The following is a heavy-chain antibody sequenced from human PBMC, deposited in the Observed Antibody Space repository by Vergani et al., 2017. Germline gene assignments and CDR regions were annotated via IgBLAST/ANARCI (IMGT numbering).Heavy chain of an antibody. CDR1: GFTFSSYW. V-gene: IGHV3-74*01. CDR3: AREGAPHDAFDI. D-gene: IGHD3-16*01. J-gene: IGHJ3*02. CDR2: INSDGSST. Sequence: EVQLVESGGGLVQPGGSLRLSCAASGFTFSSYWMHWVCQAPGKGLVWVSRINSDGSSTSYADSVKGRFTISRDNAKNTLYLQMNSLRAEDTAVYYCAREGAPHDAFDIWGQGTMVTVSS.